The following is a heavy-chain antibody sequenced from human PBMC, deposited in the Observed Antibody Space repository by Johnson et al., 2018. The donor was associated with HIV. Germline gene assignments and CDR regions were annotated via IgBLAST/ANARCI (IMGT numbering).Heavy chain of an antibody. CDR1: GFTFNSYA. V-gene: IGHV3-30*04. CDR2: ISYDGSDK. D-gene: IGHD2-2*01. J-gene: IGHJ3*02. Sequence: QVQLVESGGGVVQPGRSLRLSCAASGFTFNSYAMHWVRQAPAKGLEWVAVISYDGSDKDYADSVKGRFTISRDSSKNSLYLQMNSLRAEDTAVYYCARNGLIPAAKGVAFDIWGQGTTVTVSS. CDR3: ARNGLIPAAKGVAFDI.